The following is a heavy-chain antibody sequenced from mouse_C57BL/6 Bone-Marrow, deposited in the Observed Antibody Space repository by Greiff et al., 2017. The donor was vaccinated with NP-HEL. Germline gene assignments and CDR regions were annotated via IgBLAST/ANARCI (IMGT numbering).Heavy chain of an antibody. D-gene: IGHD2-5*01. CDR1: GYTFTSYW. CDR3: ARFSYYNNNEYGY. CDR2: IYPGSGST. J-gene: IGHJ2*01. V-gene: IGHV1-55*01. Sequence: QVQLQQPGAELVKPGASVKMSCKASGYTFTSYWITWVKQRPGQGLEWIGDIYPGSGSTNYNEKFKSKATLTVDTSSSTAYMQLSSLTSEDSAVYDCARFSYYNNNEYGYWGQGTTLTVSS.